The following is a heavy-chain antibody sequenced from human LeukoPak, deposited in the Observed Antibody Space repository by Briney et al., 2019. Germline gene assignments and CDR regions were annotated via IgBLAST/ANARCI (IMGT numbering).Heavy chain of an antibody. CDR2: IYPDDSDT. D-gene: IGHD2-15*01. CDR3: ARRYCGGGSCYSGKQYYFDN. J-gene: IGHJ4*02. CDR1: GYSFTNYW. V-gene: IGHV5-51*01. Sequence: GESLKISCKGSGYSFTNYWIGWVRQMPGKGLEWMGIIYPDDSDTRYSPSFQGQVTISADKSISTAYLQWSSLNASDTAMYYCARRYCGGGSCYSGKQYYFDNWGQGTLVTVSS.